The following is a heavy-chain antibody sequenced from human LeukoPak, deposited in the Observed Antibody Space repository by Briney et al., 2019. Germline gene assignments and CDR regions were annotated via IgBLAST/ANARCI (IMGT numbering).Heavy chain of an antibody. V-gene: IGHV4-39*01. CDR1: GGSISSRSYY. J-gene: IGHJ4*02. D-gene: IGHD2-2*01. CDR2: MHYSGST. CDR3: ARRVSSTSWFDY. Sequence: PSETLSLTCTVSGGSISSRSYYWVWIRQPPGKGLEWIGNMHYSGSTYYNPSLKSRVAISVDTSKNQFSLKLSSVTAADTAVYYCARRVSSTSWFDYWGQGTLVTVSS.